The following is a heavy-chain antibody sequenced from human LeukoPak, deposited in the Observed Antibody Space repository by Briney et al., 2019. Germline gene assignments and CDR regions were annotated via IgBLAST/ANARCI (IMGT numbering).Heavy chain of an antibody. V-gene: IGHV7-4-1*02. J-gene: IGHJ5*02. Sequence: ASVKVSCKASGYMFTNYAMNWVRQAPGQGLEWMGRINTNAGNPTYAQGFTGRFVFSLDTSVSTAYLQISSLKAEDTAVYYCARHHCDHGGNWFDPWGQGTLVTVSS. CDR2: INTNAGNP. CDR1: GYMFTNYA. CDR3: ARHHCDHGGNWFDP. D-gene: IGHD4-23*01.